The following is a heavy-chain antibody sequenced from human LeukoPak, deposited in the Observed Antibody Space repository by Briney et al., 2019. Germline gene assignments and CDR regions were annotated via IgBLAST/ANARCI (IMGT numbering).Heavy chain of an antibody. Sequence: SETLSLTCAVYGGSFSGYYWSWIRQPPGEGLEWIGEINHSGSTNYNPSLKSRVTISVDTSKNQFSLKLSSVTAADTAVYYCARGPWYSSSWYAYWGQGTLVTVSS. D-gene: IGHD6-13*01. CDR1: GGSFSGYY. J-gene: IGHJ4*02. V-gene: IGHV4-34*01. CDR2: INHSGST. CDR3: ARGPWYSSSWYAY.